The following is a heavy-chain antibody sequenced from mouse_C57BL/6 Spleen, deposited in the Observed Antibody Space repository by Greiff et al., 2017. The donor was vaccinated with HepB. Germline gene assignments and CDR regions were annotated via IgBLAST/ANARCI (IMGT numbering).Heavy chain of an antibody. J-gene: IGHJ1*03. V-gene: IGHV1-82*01. D-gene: IGHD1-1*01. CDR1: GYAFSSSW. CDR3: ARYYYGSSYPWYFDV. CDR2: IYPGDGDT. Sequence: VQVVESGPELVKPGASVKISCKASGYAFSSSWMNWVKQRPGKGLEWIGRIYPGDGDTNYNGKFKGKATLTADKSSSTAYMQLSSLTSEDSAVYFCARYYYGSSYPWYFDVWGTGTTVTVSS.